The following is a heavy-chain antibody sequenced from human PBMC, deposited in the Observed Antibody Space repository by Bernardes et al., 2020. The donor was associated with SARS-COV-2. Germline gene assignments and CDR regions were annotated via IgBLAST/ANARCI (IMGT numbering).Heavy chain of an antibody. CDR3: VKADYKFFWPSSGWGGHFFDN. CDR1: GFTFSSYS. Sequence: GGSLMLSCSASGFTFSSYSMHWVRQAPGKGLDYVSGISSDGDNKQYADSVEDRFTISRDNSKDTLYLQLTSLRLEDTAVYYCVKADYKFFWPSSGWGGHFFDNWGQGSLLTVSS. D-gene: IGHD6-19*01. CDR2: ISSDGDNK. V-gene: IGHV3-64D*06. J-gene: IGHJ4*02.